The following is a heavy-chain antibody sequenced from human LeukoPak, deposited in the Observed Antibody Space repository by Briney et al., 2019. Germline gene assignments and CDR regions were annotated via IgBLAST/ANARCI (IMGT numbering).Heavy chain of an antibody. Sequence: ASVKVSCKASGYTFTSYAMNWVRQAPGQGLEWMGWINTNTGNPTYAQGFTGRFVFSSDTSVSTAYLQISSLKAEDTAVYYCARYKAVAGDNWFDPWGQGTLVTVSS. J-gene: IGHJ5*02. D-gene: IGHD6-19*01. CDR1: GYTFTSYA. V-gene: IGHV7-4-1*02. CDR3: ARYKAVAGDNWFDP. CDR2: INTNTGNP.